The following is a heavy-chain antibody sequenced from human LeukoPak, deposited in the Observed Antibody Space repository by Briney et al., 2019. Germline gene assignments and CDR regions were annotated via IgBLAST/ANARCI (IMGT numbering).Heavy chain of an antibody. V-gene: IGHV3-21*01. CDR3: ARGIHNYDFWSGYFDY. J-gene: IGHJ4*02. CDR1: GFTFSTYN. CDR2: ISYGSNYM. D-gene: IGHD3-3*01. Sequence: PGGSLRLSCAASGFTFSTYNMNWVRQAPGKGLEWVSYISYGSNYMYYTDSVKGRFTVSRDNAKNSVFLQMNSLRGEDTAVYYCARGIHNYDFWSGYFDYWGQGTLVTVSS.